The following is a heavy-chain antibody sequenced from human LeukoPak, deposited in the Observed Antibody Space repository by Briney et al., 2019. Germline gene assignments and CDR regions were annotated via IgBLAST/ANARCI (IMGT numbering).Heavy chain of an antibody. CDR1: GFIFSSYE. V-gene: IGHV3-48*03. D-gene: IGHD4-17*01. CDR3: ARERIYGDYFDY. Sequence: PGGSLRLSCAASGFIFSSYEFNWVRQVPGKGLEWVSYISSSGNTIYYADSVKGRFTVSRDNAKNSLFLQMNGLRAEDTAIYYCARERIYGDYFDYWGQGALVTVSS. J-gene: IGHJ4*02. CDR2: ISSSGNTI.